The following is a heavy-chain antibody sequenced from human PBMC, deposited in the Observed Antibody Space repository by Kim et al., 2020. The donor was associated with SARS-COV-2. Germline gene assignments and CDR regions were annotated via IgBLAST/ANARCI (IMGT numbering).Heavy chain of an antibody. V-gene: IGHV4-31*03. CDR3: ARKHCSSTSCHPYNWFDP. Sequence: SETLSLTCTVSGGSISSGGYYWSWIRQHPGKGLEWIGYIYYSGSTYYNPSLKSRVTISVDTSKNQFSLKLSSVTAADTAVYYCARKHCSSTSCHPYNWFDPWGQGNLVTVSS. D-gene: IGHD2-2*01. J-gene: IGHJ5*02. CDR1: GGSISSGGYY. CDR2: IYYSGST.